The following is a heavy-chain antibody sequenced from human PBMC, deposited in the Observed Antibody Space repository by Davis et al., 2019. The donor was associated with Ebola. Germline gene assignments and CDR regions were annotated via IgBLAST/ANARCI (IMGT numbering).Heavy chain of an antibody. Sequence: SQTLSLTCAVSGDSVSSNSAAWNWIRQSPSRGLEWLGRTYYRSKWYSDYAVSVQSRITINADTSKNQFSLHLNSVTPEDTAVYYYVWYFFDHWGQGTLVTVSS. CDR1: GDSVSSNSAA. CDR3: VWYFFDH. D-gene: IGHD2-8*02. J-gene: IGHJ4*02. V-gene: IGHV6-1*01. CDR2: TYYRSKWYS.